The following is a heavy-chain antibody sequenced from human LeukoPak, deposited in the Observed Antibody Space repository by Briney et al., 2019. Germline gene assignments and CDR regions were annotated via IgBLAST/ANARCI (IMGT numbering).Heavy chain of an antibody. V-gene: IGHV3-23*01. Sequence: GGSLRLSCAASGFTFRNYAMTWVRQAPGKGLDWVALTGARDGRTYYADPVKGRFTISRDNFKNTLYLQMNSLRAEDTAIYYCAKGLYDYALGVWGQGTAVTVSS. CDR3: AKGLYDYALGV. J-gene: IGHJ6*02. CDR1: GFTFRNYA. CDR2: TGARDGRT.